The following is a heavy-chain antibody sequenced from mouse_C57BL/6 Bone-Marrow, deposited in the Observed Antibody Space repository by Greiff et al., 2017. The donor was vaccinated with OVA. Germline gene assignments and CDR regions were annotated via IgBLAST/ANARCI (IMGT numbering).Heavy chain of an antibody. CDR2: IHPSDSDT. D-gene: IGHD3-2*02. V-gene: IGHV1-74*01. CDR3: AMGGLRLNPYYYAMDY. Sequence: QVQLKQPGAELVKPGASVKVSCKASGYTFTSYWMHWVKQRPGQGLEWIGRIHPSDSDTNYNQKFKGKATLTVDKSSSTAYMQLSSLTSEDSAVYYCAMGGLRLNPYYYAMDYWGQGTSVTVSS. J-gene: IGHJ4*01. CDR1: GYTFTSYW.